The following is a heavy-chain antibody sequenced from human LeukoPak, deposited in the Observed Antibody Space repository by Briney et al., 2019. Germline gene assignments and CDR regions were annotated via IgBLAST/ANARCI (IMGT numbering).Heavy chain of an antibody. CDR3: AKDGGLWVSAHWGDS. CDR2: ITTGGPNT. V-gene: IGHV3-23*01. D-gene: IGHD7-27*01. Sequence: GSLRLSCAASGFTFSSNAMSWVRQAPGKGLKWVSTITTGGPNTYYADSVKGRFTVSRDDSKNTLYLQMNSLRAEDTAVYYCAKDGGLWVSAHWGDSWGRGTLVTVSS. J-gene: IGHJ4*02. CDR1: GFTFSSNA.